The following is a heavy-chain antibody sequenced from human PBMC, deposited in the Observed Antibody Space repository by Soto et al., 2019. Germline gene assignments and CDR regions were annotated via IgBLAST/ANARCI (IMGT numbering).Heavy chain of an antibody. CDR2: ITSSSTDI. Sequence: QLVESGGGLVKPGGSLRLSCAASGFTFSGYTMNWVRLAPGTGLEWVSSITSSSTDIYYADSVKGRFTISRDNAENSLFLQMNSLRAEDTAVYYCVRDTGFYDDAGQKYYYGMDVWGLGTTVTVS. CDR3: VRDTGFYDDAGQKYYYGMDV. V-gene: IGHV3-21*01. J-gene: IGHJ6*02. CDR1: GFTFSGYT. D-gene: IGHD3-22*01.